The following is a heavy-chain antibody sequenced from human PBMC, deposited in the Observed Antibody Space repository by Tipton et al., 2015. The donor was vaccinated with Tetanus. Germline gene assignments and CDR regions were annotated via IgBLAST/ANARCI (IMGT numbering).Heavy chain of an antibody. D-gene: IGHD1-1*01. J-gene: IGHJ4*02. CDR2: IWSDGNTK. CDR3: TKQHDGIDF. V-gene: IGHV3-33*06. CDR1: GFTFSNTG. Sequence: SLRLSCATSGFTFSNTGFFWVRQAPGKGLECVALIWSDGNTKYNVDSVKGRFTISRDSSTNTVYLQMNSLRVDDTAMYYCTKQHDGIDFWGQGTLVNVSS.